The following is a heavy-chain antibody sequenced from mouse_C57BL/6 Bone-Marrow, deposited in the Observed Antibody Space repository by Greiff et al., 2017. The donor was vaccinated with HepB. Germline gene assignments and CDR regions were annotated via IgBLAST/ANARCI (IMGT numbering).Heavy chain of an antibody. V-gene: IGHV5-4*01. D-gene: IGHD1-1*01. CDR1: GFTFSSYA. CDR3: ARDLLDYYGSSYVGFAY. Sequence: EVKLVESGGGLVKPGGSLKLSCAASGFTFSSYAMSWVRQTPEKRLEWVATISDGGSYTYYPDNVKGRFTISRDNAKNNLYLQMSHLKSEDTAMYYCARDLLDYYGSSYVGFAYWGQGTLVTVSA. J-gene: IGHJ3*01. CDR2: ISDGGSYT.